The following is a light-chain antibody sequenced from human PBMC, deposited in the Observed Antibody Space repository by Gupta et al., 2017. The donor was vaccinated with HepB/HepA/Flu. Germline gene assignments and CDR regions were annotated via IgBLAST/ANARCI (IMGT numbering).Light chain of an antibody. CDR3: HQYGSSPPYT. CDR2: GAS. Sequence: IVLPHSPGTLSLSPGESATLAWRASQSVSSRYLAWYQQKPGQAPRSLIYGASSRATGIPDRCSGSGCGTDFTLTISRLEPEDSAVYYCHQYGSSPPYTFGQGTKLEIK. CDR1: QSVSSRY. J-gene: IGKJ2*01. V-gene: IGKV3-20*01.